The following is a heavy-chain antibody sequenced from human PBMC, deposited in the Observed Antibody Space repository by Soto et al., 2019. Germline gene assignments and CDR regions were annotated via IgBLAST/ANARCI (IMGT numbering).Heavy chain of an antibody. Sequence: GASVKVSCKACGYTFTSYYMHWVRQAPGQGLEWMGIINPSGGTTSYAQKFQGRVTMTRDTSTSTVYMELSSLRSEDTAVYYCVRAYCSGGGCYSIDYWGQGTLVTVSS. J-gene: IGHJ4*02. CDR2: INPSGGTT. CDR1: GYTFTSYY. CDR3: VRAYCSGGGCYSIDY. V-gene: IGHV1-46*03. D-gene: IGHD2-15*01.